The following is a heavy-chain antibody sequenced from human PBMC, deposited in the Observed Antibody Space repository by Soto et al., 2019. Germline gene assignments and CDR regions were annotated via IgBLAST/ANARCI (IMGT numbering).Heavy chain of an antibody. D-gene: IGHD2-8*01. CDR1: GFTFSSYA. V-gene: IGHV3-30-3*01. CDR3: ARDLMGVTLP. Sequence: PGGSLRLSCAASGFTFSSYAMHWVRQAPGKGLEWVAVISYDGSNKYYADSVKGRFTISRDNSKNTLYLQMNSLRAEDTAVYYCARDLMGVTLPWGQGTLVTVSS. J-gene: IGHJ5*02. CDR2: ISYDGSNK.